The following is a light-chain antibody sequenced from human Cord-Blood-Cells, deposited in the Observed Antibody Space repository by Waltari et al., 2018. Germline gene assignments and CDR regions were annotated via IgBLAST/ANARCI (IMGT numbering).Light chain of an antibody. V-gene: IGLV2-23*01. CDR1: RSDVGGYNL. J-gene: IGLJ3*02. Sequence: QSALTQPASVSGSPGQSITIPCTGTRSDVGGYNLVSWYQQHPGKAPKLMIYEGSKRPSGVSNRFSGSKSGNTASLTISGLQAEDEADYYCCSYAGSSTSWVFGGGTKLTVL. CDR3: CSYAGSSTSWV. CDR2: EGS.